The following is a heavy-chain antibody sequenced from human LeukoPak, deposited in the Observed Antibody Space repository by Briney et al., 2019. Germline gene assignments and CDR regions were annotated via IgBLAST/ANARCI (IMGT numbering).Heavy chain of an antibody. Sequence: SETLSLTCAVSGGSISSSNWWSWVRQPPGKGLEWIGEIYHSGSTNYNPSLKSRVTISVDKSKNQFSLKLSSVTAADTAMYYCARQKYSNNWYVWFDPWGQGTLVTVSS. V-gene: IGHV4-4*02. J-gene: IGHJ5*02. D-gene: IGHD6-13*01. CDR1: GGSISSSNW. CDR3: ARQKYSNNWYVWFDP. CDR2: IYHSGST.